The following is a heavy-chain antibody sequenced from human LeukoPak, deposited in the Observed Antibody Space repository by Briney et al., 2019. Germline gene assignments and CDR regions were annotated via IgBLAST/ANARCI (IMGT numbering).Heavy chain of an antibody. D-gene: IGHD3-10*01. CDR3: TLGSY. J-gene: IGHJ1*01. CDR1: GYTFNKYA. V-gene: IGHV7-4-1*02. Sequence: ASVKVFCKASGYTFNKYAINWVRQAPGQGLEWRGWINTNTGNPSYVRDFTGRFVFSLDTSVNSAFLQINNLKAEDTAFYYCTLGSYWGQGTLVSVSS. CDR2: INTNTGNP.